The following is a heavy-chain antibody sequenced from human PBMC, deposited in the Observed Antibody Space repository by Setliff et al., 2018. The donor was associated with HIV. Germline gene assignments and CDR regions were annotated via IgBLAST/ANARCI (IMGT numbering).Heavy chain of an antibody. CDR1: GGSISSSSYY. CDR2: VYYSGTT. J-gene: IGHJ4*02. D-gene: IGHD6-13*01. Sequence: SETLSLTCTVSGGSISSSSYYWGWIRQPPGKGLEWIGTVYYSGTTYYNPSLKSRVTISVDTSKSQFSLNLNSVTAADSAVYYCAADGDTNSWYFYWGQGTQVTVSS. CDR3: AADGDTNSWYFY. V-gene: IGHV4-39*01.